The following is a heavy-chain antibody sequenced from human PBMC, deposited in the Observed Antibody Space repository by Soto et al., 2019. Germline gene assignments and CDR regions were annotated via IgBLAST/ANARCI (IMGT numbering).Heavy chain of an antibody. CDR1: GFSLSSTRMA. CDR2: SYWDDDK. Sequence: QITLKESGPTLVKPTQTLTLTCTFSGFSLSSTRMAVGWIRQPPGKALEWLALSYWDDDKHYSPFLKSRLTITKDTSKNQVVLTMYNMDPVNTARYYCAHIVVACLGYYFDYWGQGTLFTVSS. J-gene: IGHJ4*02. V-gene: IGHV2-5*02. CDR3: AHIVVACLGYYFDY. D-gene: IGHD5-12*01.